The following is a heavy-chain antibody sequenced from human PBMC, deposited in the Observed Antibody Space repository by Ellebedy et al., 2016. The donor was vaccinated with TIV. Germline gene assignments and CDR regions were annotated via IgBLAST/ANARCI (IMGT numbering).Heavy chain of an antibody. V-gene: IGHV3-74*01. CDR3: TRAQNWAHDY. J-gene: IGHJ4*02. CDR2: IDSDGTST. CDR1: GFTFSNHW. Sequence: GESLKISCAASGFTFSNHWMYWVRQGPGKGLVWVSRIDSDGTSTTYADSVRGRFTISRDNAKNTLYFQMNSLRVEDTAVYYCTRAQNWAHDYWGQGTLVTVSS. D-gene: IGHD3-16*01.